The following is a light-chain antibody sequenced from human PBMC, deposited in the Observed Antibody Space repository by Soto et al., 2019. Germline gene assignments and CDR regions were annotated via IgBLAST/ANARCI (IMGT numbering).Light chain of an antibody. CDR2: GAS. V-gene: IGKV3-20*01. Sequence: EIVLTQSPGTLSLSPGERATLSCRASQSVSSSYLAWYQQKPGQAPRLLIYGASSRPTGIPDRFSGSGSGTDFTLTISRLEPEDFAVYYCQQYGSSFLFGQGTKLEIK. J-gene: IGKJ2*01. CDR1: QSVSSSY. CDR3: QQYGSSFL.